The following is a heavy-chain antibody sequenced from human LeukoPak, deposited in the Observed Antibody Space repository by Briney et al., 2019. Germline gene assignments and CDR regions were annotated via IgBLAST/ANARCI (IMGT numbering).Heavy chain of an antibody. CDR1: GFTFSSYS. V-gene: IGHV3-21*01. CDR2: ISSSSSYI. Sequence: GGSLRLSCAASGFTFSSYSMNWVRQAPGKGLEWVSSISSSSSYIYYADSVKGRFTISRDNAKNSLYLQMNSLRAEDTAVYYCARDRGAIQRCLDWGQGNLVTVSS. CDR3: ARDRGAIQRCLD. D-gene: IGHD5-18*01. J-gene: IGHJ4*02.